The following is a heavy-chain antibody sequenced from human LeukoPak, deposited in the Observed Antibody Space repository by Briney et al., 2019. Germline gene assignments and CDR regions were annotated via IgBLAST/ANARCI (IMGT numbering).Heavy chain of an antibody. CDR3: ASSLAVAAWFDP. CDR1: EFTFSMYW. CDR2: IKQDGSEK. V-gene: IGHV3-7*01. D-gene: IGHD6-19*01. Sequence: GGSLRLSCAASEFTFSMYWMSWVRQAPGKGLEWVADIKQDGSEKYYVDSVKGRFTISRQKGKKSVFLQMNSLRAEDTAVYYCASSLAVAAWFDPWGQGTLVTVSS. J-gene: IGHJ5*02.